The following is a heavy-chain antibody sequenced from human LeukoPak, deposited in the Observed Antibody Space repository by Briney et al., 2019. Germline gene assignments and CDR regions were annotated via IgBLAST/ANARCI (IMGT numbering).Heavy chain of an antibody. CDR1: GFTFDEYA. J-gene: IGHJ4*02. V-gene: IGHV3-9*01. CDR3: AKDLRRYYDSSGYSN. D-gene: IGHD3-22*01. CDR2: ISWNSGSI. Sequence: GRSLRLSCAASGFTFDEYAMHWVRQAPGKGLEWVSGISWNSGSIGYADSVKGRFTISRDNAKNSLYLQMNSLRAEDTALYYCAKDLRRYYDSSGYSNWGQGTLVTVSS.